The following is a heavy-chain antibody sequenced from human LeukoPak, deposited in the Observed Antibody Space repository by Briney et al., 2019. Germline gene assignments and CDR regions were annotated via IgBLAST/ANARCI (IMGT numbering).Heavy chain of an antibody. CDR3: AKLGYTGSYSLPF. CDR1: GFTFSRCS. D-gene: IGHD1-26*01. CDR2: ISSSSSYI. J-gene: IGHJ3*01. Sequence: GGSLRLSCGVSGFTFSRCSMCWVRQAPGKGLEWVSFISSSSSYIYYADSVKGRFTISRDNSKNTLYLQMNSLRAEDTAVYYCAKLGYTGSYSLPFWGQGTMVTVSS. V-gene: IGHV3-21*01.